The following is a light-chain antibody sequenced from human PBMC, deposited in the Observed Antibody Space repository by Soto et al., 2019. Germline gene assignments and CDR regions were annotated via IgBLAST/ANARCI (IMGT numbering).Light chain of an antibody. J-gene: IGKJ5*01. CDR3: QQYAEATPIT. CDR2: GAS. CDR1: QNVNNR. Sequence: EILLTQSPGSLSVFPGERASLSCRASQNVNNRLAWYQQKAGQAPRLLISGASSRATGIPDRFSGSGSGTDFTLTLSRLESDDFALYYCQQYAEATPITFGHGTRLDIK. V-gene: IGKV3-20*01.